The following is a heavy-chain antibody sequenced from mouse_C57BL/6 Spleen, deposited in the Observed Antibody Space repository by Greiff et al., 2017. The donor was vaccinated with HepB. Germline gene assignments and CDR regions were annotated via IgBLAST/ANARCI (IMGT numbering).Heavy chain of an antibody. CDR3: ARDGNYVRFAY. D-gene: IGHD2-1*01. CDR2: ISSGSSTI. Sequence: EVMLVESGGGLVNPGGSLKLSCAASGFTFSDYGMHWVRQAPEKGLEWVAYISSGSSTIYYADTVKGRFTISRDNAKNTLFLQMTSLRSEDTAMYYCARDGNYVRFAYWGQGTLVTVSA. V-gene: IGHV5-17*01. CDR1: GFTFSDYG. J-gene: IGHJ3*01.